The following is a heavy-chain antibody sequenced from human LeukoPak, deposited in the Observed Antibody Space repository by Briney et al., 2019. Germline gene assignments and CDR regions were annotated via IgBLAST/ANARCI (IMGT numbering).Heavy chain of an antibody. CDR1: GYSTSSSNW. CDR3: ARKGPGDCLDY. CDR2: IYYSGST. J-gene: IGHJ4*02. Sequence: SDTLSLTCSVSGYSTSSSNWWGWIRQPPGKGLEWIGYIYYSGSTYYNPSLKSRVTMSVDTSKNQFSLKLSSVTAVDTAVYYCARKGPGDCLDYWGQGTLVTVSS. D-gene: IGHD2-21*01. V-gene: IGHV4-28*01.